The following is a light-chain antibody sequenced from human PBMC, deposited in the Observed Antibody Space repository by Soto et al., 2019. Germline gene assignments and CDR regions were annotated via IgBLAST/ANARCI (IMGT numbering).Light chain of an antibody. Sequence: DIQMTQSPSTLSASVGGTVTITCRASRSISSWLAWYQQKPGIAPKLLIYKASTLQSGVPSRFRGSGYGTDFTLTISRLQPDDSATYYCQQYDVYSTFGQVTKVEIK. V-gene: IGKV1-5*03. CDR1: RSISSW. J-gene: IGKJ1*01. CDR3: QQYDVYST. CDR2: KAS.